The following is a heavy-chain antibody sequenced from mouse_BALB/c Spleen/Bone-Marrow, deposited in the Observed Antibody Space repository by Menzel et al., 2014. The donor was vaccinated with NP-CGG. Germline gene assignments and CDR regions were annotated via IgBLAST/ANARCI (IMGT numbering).Heavy chain of an antibody. D-gene: IGHD2-12*01. CDR3: VKQGDNYDGKLPY. Sequence: EVKLVESGGGLVKPGGSLKLSCAASGFTFSSYAMSWVRQTPEKRLEWVVTISSGGSYIYSSNSVKGRFTISRDNAKNTLYLQMISLRSEDTAMYYYVKQGDNYDGKLPYWVQGTLVTVSA. CDR2: ISSGGSYI. J-gene: IGHJ3*01. CDR1: GFTFSSYA. V-gene: IGHV5-9-3*01.